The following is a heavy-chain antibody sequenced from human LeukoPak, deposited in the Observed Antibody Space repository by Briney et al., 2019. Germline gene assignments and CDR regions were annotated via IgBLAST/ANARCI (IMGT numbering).Heavy chain of an antibody. J-gene: IGHJ1*01. CDR3: ARRIAGSDTGGYFQE. CDR1: GFTFSYYA. CDR2: ISGTGGST. Sequence: GGSLRLSCAASGFTFSYYAMSWVRQAPGKGLEWVSAISGTGGSTHYADSVKGRFTISRDNSKNTLYLQMNSLRAEDTAVYYCARRIAGSDTGGYFQEWGQGTLATVCS. V-gene: IGHV3-23*01. D-gene: IGHD6-13*01.